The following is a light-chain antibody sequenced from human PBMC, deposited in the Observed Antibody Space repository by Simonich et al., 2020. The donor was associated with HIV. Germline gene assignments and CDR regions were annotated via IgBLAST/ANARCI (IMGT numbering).Light chain of an antibody. V-gene: IGKV4-1*01. J-gene: IGKJ4*01. Sequence: DIVMTQSPDSLAVSLGERATINYKYSQSVLYNSNNKNYLAWDQQNPGHPPKLLIYWASTRESVVPDRFSGSGSGTDFTLTISSLQAEDVAVYYCQQYNDWPLTFGGGTKVDIK. CDR1: QSVLYNSNNKNY. CDR3: QQYNDWPLT. CDR2: WAS.